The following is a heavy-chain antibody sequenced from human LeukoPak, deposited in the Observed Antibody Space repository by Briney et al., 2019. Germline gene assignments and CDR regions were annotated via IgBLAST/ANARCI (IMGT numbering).Heavy chain of an antibody. Sequence: GGSLRLSCAASGFTFSSYEMNWVRQAPGKGLEWVSYISSSGSTIYYADSVKGRFTISRDNSKNTLYLQMYSLRAEDTAVYYCAKVGEYDFWSGYFDYWGQGTLVTVSS. D-gene: IGHD3/OR15-3a*01. CDR1: GFTFSSYE. CDR2: ISSSGSTI. J-gene: IGHJ4*02. CDR3: AKVGEYDFWSGYFDY. V-gene: IGHV3-48*03.